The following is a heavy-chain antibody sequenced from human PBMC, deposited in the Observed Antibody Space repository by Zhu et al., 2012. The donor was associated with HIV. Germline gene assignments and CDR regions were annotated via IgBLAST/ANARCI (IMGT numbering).Heavy chain of an antibody. CDR1: GGSISSGDHY. CDR3: ATYDNNGYHLEY. Sequence: QVQLQESGPGSLKPSQTLPLTYSVSGGSISSGDHYWSWVRQSPGKGLEWIGCIYHTGSTYYNPSLKSRLVISLDTSKNQFSLELTSVTAADTAVYYCATYDNNGYHLEYWGQGILGTVSS. J-gene: IGHJ4*02. CDR2: IYHTGST. V-gene: IGHV4-30-4*01. D-gene: IGHD5-18*01.